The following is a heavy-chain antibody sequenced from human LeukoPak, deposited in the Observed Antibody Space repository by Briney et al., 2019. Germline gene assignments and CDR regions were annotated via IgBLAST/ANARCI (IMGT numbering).Heavy chain of an antibody. D-gene: IGHD5-12*01. V-gene: IGHV3-7*04. CDR3: ARSRYSGYASEY. Sequence: PGRSLRLSCAASGFTFSSYWMSWVRQAPGKGLEWVANIKQDGSEKYYVDSVKGRFTISRDNAKNSLYLQMNSLRAEGTAVYYCARSRYSGYASEYWGQGTLVTVSS. CDR2: IKQDGSEK. CDR1: GFTFSSYW. J-gene: IGHJ4*02.